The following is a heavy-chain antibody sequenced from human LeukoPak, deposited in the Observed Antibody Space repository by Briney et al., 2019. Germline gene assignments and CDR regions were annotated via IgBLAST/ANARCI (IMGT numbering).Heavy chain of an antibody. CDR2: ISGSGGST. J-gene: IGHJ4*02. V-gene: IGHV3-23*01. CDR1: GFTFSSYA. Sequence: GGSLRLSCAASGFTFSSYAMSWVRQAPGKGLEWVSAISGSGGSTYYADSVKGRFTISRDNSKNTLYLQMNSLRAEDTAVYCCAKDGDIVVVVAAQPFDYWGQGTLVTVSS. D-gene: IGHD2-15*01. CDR3: AKDGDIVVVVAAQPFDY.